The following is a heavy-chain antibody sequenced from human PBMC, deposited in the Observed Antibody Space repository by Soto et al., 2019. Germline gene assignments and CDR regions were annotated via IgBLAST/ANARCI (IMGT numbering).Heavy chain of an antibody. Sequence: QVQLQQWGAGLLKPSETLSLTCAVYGGSFSGYYWSWIRQPPGKGLEWIGEINHSGSTNYNPSLTIRVXXSXDXXKTQCSLKLRSVTAADTAVYYCARAVDNYGSRMDVWGQGTTVTVSS. J-gene: IGHJ6*02. CDR1: GGSFSGYY. CDR3: ARAVDNYGSRMDV. D-gene: IGHD5-18*01. CDR2: INHSGST. V-gene: IGHV4-34*01.